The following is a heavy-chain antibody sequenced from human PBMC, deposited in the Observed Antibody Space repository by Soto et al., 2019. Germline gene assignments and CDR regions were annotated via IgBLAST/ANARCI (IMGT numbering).Heavy chain of an antibody. Sequence: PSETLSLTCTVSGGSISSGGYYWSWIRQHPGKGLEWIGYIYYSGSTYYNPSLKSRVTISVDTSKNQFSLKLSSVTAADTAVYNCAGYTTGYCSSTSCSSFDYWGQGTLVTVSS. J-gene: IGHJ4*02. CDR3: AGYTTGYCSSTSCSSFDY. V-gene: IGHV4-31*03. CDR1: GGSISSGGYY. CDR2: IYYSGST. D-gene: IGHD2-2*01.